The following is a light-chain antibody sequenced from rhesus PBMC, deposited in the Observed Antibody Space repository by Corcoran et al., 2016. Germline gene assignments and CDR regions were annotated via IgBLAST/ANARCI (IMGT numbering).Light chain of an antibody. CDR2: GES. J-gene: IGKJ2*01. V-gene: IGKV3-10*01. Sequence: QVILTQSPATLSLSPGERATLSCRASQSVSSYLTWYQQTPGQAPRLLIYGESSRATGFPDRFSGRGSRTDFTLTISSLEPEDVGVYHCYQHSSGYSFGQGTKVEIK. CDR3: YQHSSGYS. CDR1: QSVSSY.